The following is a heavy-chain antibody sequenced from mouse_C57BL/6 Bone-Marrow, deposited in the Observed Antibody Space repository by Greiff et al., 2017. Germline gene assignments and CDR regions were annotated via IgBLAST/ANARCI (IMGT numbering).Heavy chain of an antibody. CDR3: ASHTMDY. J-gene: IGHJ4*01. CDR2: ISNLAYSI. Sequence: EVQLVESGGGLVQPGGSLKLSCAASGFTFTDYGMAWVRQAPRQGPEWVAFISNLAYSIYYADTLTGRFTISRENATNTLYLELSSLTSEDASIYYCASHTMDYWGQGTSVTVSS. CDR1: GFTFTDYG. V-gene: IGHV5-15*01.